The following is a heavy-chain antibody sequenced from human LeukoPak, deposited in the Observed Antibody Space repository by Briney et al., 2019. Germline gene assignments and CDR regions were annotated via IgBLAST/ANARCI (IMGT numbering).Heavy chain of an antibody. J-gene: IGHJ4*02. D-gene: IGHD2-2*01. V-gene: IGHV3-48*01. Sequence: GGSLRLSCAASGFTFSSYSMNWVRQAPGKGLEWVSYISSSSSTIYYADSAKGRFTISRDNAKNSLYLQMNSLRAEDTAVYYCARASPPYCSSTSCSNYFDYWGQGTLVTVSS. CDR2: ISSSSSTI. CDR1: GFTFSSYS. CDR3: ARASPPYCSSTSCSNYFDY.